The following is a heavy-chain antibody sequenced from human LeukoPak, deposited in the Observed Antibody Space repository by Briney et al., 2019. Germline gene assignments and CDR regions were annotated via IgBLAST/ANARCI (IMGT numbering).Heavy chain of an antibody. CDR1: GGTFSSYA. D-gene: IGHD2-2*01. CDR3: ARSKYQLLYYYMDV. CDR2: IIPIFGTA. Sequence: GASVKVSCKASGGTFSSYAISWVRQAPGQGLEWMGGIIPIFGTANYAQKFQGRVTITTDESTSTAYMGLSSLRSEDTAVYYCARSKYQLLYYYMDVWGKETTVTVSS. J-gene: IGHJ6*03. V-gene: IGHV1-69*05.